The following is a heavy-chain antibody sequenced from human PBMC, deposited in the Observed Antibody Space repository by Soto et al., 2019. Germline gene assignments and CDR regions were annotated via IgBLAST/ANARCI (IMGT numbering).Heavy chain of an antibody. J-gene: IGHJ6*02. CDR2: VSNTGKT. CDR1: GDSVTSSSYF. D-gene: IGHD1-1*01. V-gene: IGHV4-61*01. Sequence: SETLSLTCNVSGDSVTSSSYFWSWLRQPPGKGLEWIGYVSNTGKTKYNPSLKSRVTMPVYTSKNQFSLKLTSVTAADTAVYFCAREWQLLPYYVINVWSQGXTVT. CDR3: AREWQLLPYYVINV.